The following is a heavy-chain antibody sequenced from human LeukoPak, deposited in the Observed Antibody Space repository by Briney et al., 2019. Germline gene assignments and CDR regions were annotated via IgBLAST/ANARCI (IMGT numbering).Heavy chain of an antibody. Sequence: TGGSLRLSCAAAGFTFSSYSMNWVRQAPGKGLEWVAVISYDRSNKYYADSVKGRFTISRDNSKNTLYLQMNSLRAEDTAVYYCAKEKGELLWFGELNYWGQGTLVTVSS. CDR1: GFTFSSYS. V-gene: IGHV3-30*18. J-gene: IGHJ4*02. CDR3: AKEKGELLWFGELNY. CDR2: ISYDRSNK. D-gene: IGHD3-10*01.